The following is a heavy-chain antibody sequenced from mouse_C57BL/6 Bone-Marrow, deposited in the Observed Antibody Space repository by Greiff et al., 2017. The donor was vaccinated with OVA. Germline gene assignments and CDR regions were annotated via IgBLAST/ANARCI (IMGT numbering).Heavy chain of an antibody. J-gene: IGHJ3*01. Sequence: EVKLVESEGGLVQPGSSMKLSCTASGFTFSDYYMAWVRQVPEKGLEWVANINSDGSSTYYLDSLKSRFTISRDNAKNILYLQMSSLKSEDTATYYSARECYDGSYWGQGTLVTVSA. CDR1: GFTFSDYY. D-gene: IGHD2-12*01. V-gene: IGHV5-16*01. CDR3: ARECYDGSY. CDR2: INSDGSST.